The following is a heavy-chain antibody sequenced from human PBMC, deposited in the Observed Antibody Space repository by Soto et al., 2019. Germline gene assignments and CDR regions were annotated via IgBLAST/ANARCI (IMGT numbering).Heavy chain of an antibody. CDR1: GDSINNYF. V-gene: IGHV4-59*01. Sequence: QVQLQESGPGLVKPSETLSLTCIVSGDSINNYFWWSWIRQPPGKGLEWVGNIHYSGSTTYNPSLRRRLSISVDTPKNQISLRLSSVTAAETAVYFCARGGGWLPEYWGQGTLVTVSS. CDR2: IHYSGST. D-gene: IGHD5-12*01. J-gene: IGHJ4*02. CDR3: ARGGGWLPEY.